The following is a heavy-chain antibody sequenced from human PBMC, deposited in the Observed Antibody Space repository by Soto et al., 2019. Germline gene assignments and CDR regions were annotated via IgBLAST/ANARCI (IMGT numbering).Heavy chain of an antibody. CDR1: GFTFSSYW. J-gene: IGHJ6*02. Sequence: EVQLVESGGGLVQPGGSLRLSCAASGFTFSSYWMTWFRQAPGKGLEWVADMNQNGGEKYYVDSVKGRFTISRDNARTSLFLQMNSLRVEDTGIYYCARVDCSPSDCYNRYYGRDVWGQGTTVTVSS. CDR2: MNQNGGEK. D-gene: IGHD2-2*02. V-gene: IGHV3-7*04. CDR3: ARVDCSPSDCYNRYYGRDV.